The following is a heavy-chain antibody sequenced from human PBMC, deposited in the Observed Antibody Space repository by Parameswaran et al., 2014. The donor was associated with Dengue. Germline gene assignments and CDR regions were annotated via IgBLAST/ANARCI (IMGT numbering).Heavy chain of an antibody. J-gene: IGHJ6*02. V-gene: IGHV4-31*02. D-gene: IGHD2-21*01. CDR3: ARDLFHGMDV. CDR2: IYYSGST. Sequence: RWIRQPPGKGLEWIGYIYYSGSTYYNPSLKSRVTISVDTSKNQFSLKLSSVTAADTAVYYCARDLFHGMDVWGQGTTVTVSS.